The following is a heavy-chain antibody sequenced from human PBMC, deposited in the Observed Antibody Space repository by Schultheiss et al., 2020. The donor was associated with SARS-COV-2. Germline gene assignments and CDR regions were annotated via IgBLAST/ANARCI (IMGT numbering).Heavy chain of an antibody. D-gene: IGHD6-19*01. CDR3: ASGAVAATGDFDY. Sequence: SETLSLTCAVYGGSFSGYYWSWIRQPPGKGLEWIGYIYYSGSTNYNPSLKSRVTISVDTSKNQFSLKLSSVTAADTAVYYCASGAVAATGDFDYWGQGTLVTVSS. CDR1: GGSFSGYY. V-gene: IGHV4-59*08. CDR2: IYYSGST. J-gene: IGHJ4*02.